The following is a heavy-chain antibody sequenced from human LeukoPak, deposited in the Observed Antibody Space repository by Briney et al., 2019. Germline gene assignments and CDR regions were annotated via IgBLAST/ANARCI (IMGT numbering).Heavy chain of an antibody. J-gene: IGHJ5*02. Sequence: SETLSLTCAVYGGSFSGYYWSWIRQPPGKGLEWIGEINHSGSTNYNPPLKSRVTISVDTSKNQFSLKLSSVTAADTAVYYCARGVQGVPFDPWGQGTLVTVSS. CDR3: ARGVQGVPFDP. V-gene: IGHV4-34*01. D-gene: IGHD3-10*01. CDR2: INHSGST. CDR1: GGSFSGYY.